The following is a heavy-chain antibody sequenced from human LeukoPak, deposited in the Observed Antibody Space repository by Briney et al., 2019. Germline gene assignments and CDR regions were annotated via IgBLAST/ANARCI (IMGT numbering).Heavy chain of an antibody. CDR3: AKDPPGDYGYYYGMDV. J-gene: IGHJ6*02. V-gene: IGHV3-11*04. CDR2: ISSSGSTI. D-gene: IGHD4-17*01. Sequence: GGSLRLSCAASGFTFSDYYMSWIRQAPGKGLEWVSYISSSGSTIYYADSVKGRFTISRDNAKNSLYLQMNSLRAEDTAVYYCAKDPPGDYGYYYGMDVWGQGTTVTVSS. CDR1: GFTFSDYY.